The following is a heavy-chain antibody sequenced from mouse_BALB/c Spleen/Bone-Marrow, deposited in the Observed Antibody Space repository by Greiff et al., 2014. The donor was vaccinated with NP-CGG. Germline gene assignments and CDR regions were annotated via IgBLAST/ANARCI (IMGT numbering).Heavy chain of an antibody. CDR3: ARGGANVDY. V-gene: IGHV1-69*01. CDR1: GHTFTDHW. J-gene: IGHJ2*01. Sequence: QVHVKQSGAEFVMPGASAKMSCKASGHTFTDHWMHWVKQRPGQGLEWIGAIDISDSYTTYNQKFKGKATLTVDESSSAAYMQLSRLTSEDSAVYYCARGGANVDYWGQGTTLTVSS. CDR2: IDISDSYT.